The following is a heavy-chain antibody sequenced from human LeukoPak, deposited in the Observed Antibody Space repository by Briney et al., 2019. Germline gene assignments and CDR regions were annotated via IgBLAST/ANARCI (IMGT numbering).Heavy chain of an antibody. D-gene: IGHD5-18*01. CDR3: ARDLGYSYGYYYGMDV. J-gene: IGHJ6*02. CDR2: IYYSGST. CDR1: GGSFSGYY. Sequence: SETLSLTCAVYGGSFSGYYWSWIRQPPGKGLEWIGYIYYSGSTNYNPSLKSRVTISVDTSKNQFSLKLSSVTAADTAVYYCARDLGYSYGYYYGMDVWGQGTTVTVSS. V-gene: IGHV4-59*01.